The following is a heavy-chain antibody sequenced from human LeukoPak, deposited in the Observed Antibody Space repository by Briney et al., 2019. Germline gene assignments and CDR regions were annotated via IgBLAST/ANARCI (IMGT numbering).Heavy chain of an antibody. CDR2: ISGSGGST. CDR1: GFTFSSYG. Sequence: GGSLRLSCAASGFTFSSYGMSWVRQAPGKGLEWVSAISGSGGSTYYADSVKGRFTISRDNSKNTLYLQMNSLRAEDTAVYYCAKEFRASVWFGELSTPLTFDYWGQGTLVTVSS. CDR3: AKEFRASVWFGELSTPLTFDY. V-gene: IGHV3-23*01. J-gene: IGHJ4*02. D-gene: IGHD3-10*01.